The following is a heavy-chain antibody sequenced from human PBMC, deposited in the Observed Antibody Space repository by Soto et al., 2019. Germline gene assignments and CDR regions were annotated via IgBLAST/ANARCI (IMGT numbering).Heavy chain of an antibody. CDR2: IIPIFGTA. V-gene: IGHV1-69*01. D-gene: IGHD6-13*01. CDR1: GGTFSTYA. Sequence: QVQLVQSGAEVKKPGSSVKVSCKASGGTFSTYAISWVRQAPGQGLEWMGGIIPIFGTANYAQKFQGRVTVTADESTSTAYMELSRLRSEDTALYYCARDRTAGATATRGFFDYWVQGTLVTVSS. J-gene: IGHJ4*02. CDR3: ARDRTAGATATRGFFDY.